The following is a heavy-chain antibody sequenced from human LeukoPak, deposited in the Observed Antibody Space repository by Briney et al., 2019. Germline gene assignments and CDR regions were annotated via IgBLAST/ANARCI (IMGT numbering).Heavy chain of an antibody. CDR2: INWNSGSI. CDR3: AKGAFDI. Sequence: PGGSLRLSCAASGFTFDDYAMHWVRQAPGKGLEWVSGINWNSGSIGYADSVKGRFTISRDNAKNSLYLQMNSLRAEDMALYYCAKGAFDIWGQGTMVTVSS. J-gene: IGHJ3*02. V-gene: IGHV3-9*03. CDR1: GFTFDDYA.